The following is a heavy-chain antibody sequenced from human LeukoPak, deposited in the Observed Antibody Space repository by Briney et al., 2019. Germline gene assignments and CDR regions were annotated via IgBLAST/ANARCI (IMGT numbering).Heavy chain of an antibody. CDR3: ARDMGIAAAGTWYYDSSGYYKSQIDY. D-gene: IGHD3-22*01. Sequence: GGSLRLSCAASGFTFSSYAMSWVRQAPGKGLEWVSAISGSGGSTYYADSVKGRFTISRDNAKNSLYLQMNSLRAEDTAVYYCARDMGIAAAGTWYYDSSGYYKSQIDYWGQGTLVTVSS. J-gene: IGHJ4*02. CDR1: GFTFSSYA. CDR2: ISGSGGST. V-gene: IGHV3-23*01.